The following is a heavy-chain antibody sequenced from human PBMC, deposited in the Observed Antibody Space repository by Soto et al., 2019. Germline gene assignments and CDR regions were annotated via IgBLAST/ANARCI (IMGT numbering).Heavy chain of an antibody. D-gene: IGHD5-18*01. J-gene: IGHJ4*02. CDR2: IVGGDGGST. V-gene: IGHV3-23*01. CDR3: ALGPDSYEPN. CDR1: GFIFSSFA. Sequence: GGSLRLSCAASGFIFSSFAMTWVRQAPGKGLEWVSAIVGGDGGSTYYADSVKGRFTISRDNSKNTLYLQMNSLRAEDTAVYYCALGPDSYEPNWGQGTLVTVS.